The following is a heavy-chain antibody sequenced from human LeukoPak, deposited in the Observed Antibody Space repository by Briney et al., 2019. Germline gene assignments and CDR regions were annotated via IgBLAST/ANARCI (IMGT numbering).Heavy chain of an antibody. J-gene: IGHJ4*02. CDR2: IYYSGTT. D-gene: IGHD6-13*01. CDR3: ATDFGYSSS. CDR1: GGSISDYY. V-gene: IGHV4-59*01. Sequence: SETLSLTCTVSGGSISDYYWSWIRQPPGKGLEWIGYIYYSGTTNYNPSLKSRVTISVDTSQNQFSLELSSVTAADAAVYYCATDFGYSSSWGQGTLVTVSS.